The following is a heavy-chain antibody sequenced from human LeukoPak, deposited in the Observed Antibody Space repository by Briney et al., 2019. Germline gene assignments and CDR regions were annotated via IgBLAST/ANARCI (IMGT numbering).Heavy chain of an antibody. Sequence: GGSLRLSCAASGFTFSSYAMAWIRQAPGKGLELVSTLGLSGGTYYADSVKGRFTISRDNSRDMLYLQMNSLRAEDTAVYYCAKRGTSGSEKKYYFDYWGQGTLVTVSS. V-gene: IGHV3-23*01. J-gene: IGHJ4*02. CDR3: AKRGTSGSEKKYYFDY. D-gene: IGHD3-10*01. CDR2: LGLSGGT. CDR1: GFTFSSYA.